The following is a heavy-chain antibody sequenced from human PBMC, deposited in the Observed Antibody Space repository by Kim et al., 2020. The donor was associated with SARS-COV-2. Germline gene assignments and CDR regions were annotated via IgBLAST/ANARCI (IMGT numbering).Heavy chain of an antibody. CDR3: ARDEWELLDMLAFDI. CDR1: GFTFSSYE. J-gene: IGHJ3*02. Sequence: GGSLRLSCAASGFTFSSYEMNWVRQAPGKGLEWVSYISSSGSTIYYADSVKGRFTISRDNAKNSLYLQMNSLRAEDTAVYYCARDEWELLDMLAFDIWGQGTMVTVSS. CDR2: ISSSGSTI. V-gene: IGHV3-48*03. D-gene: IGHD1-26*01.